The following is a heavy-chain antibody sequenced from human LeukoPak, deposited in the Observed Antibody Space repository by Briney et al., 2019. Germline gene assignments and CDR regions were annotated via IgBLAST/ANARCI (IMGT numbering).Heavy chain of an antibody. CDR2: INHSGST. CDR3: ARDLLWGYDY. J-gene: IGHJ4*02. CDR1: GGSFSGYY. V-gene: IGHV4-34*01. D-gene: IGHD3-10*01. Sequence: SETLSLTCAVYGGSFSGYYWSWIRQPPGKGLEWIGEINHSGSTNYNPSLKSRVTISVDTSKNQFSLKLSSVTAADTAVYYCARDLLWGYDYWGQGTLVTVSS.